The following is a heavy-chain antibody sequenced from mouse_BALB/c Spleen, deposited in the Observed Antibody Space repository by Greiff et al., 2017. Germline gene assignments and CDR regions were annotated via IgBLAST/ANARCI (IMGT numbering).Heavy chain of an antibody. V-gene: IGHV2-2*02. CDR1: GFSLTSYG. Sequence: VQLQESGPGLVQPSQSLSITCTVSGFSLTSYGVHWVRQSPGKGLEWLGVIWSGGSTDYNAAFISRLSISKDNSKSQVFFKMNSLQANDTAIYYCARPNWEDAMDYWGQGTSVTVSS. J-gene: IGHJ4*01. CDR2: IWSGGST. CDR3: ARPNWEDAMDY. D-gene: IGHD4-1*01.